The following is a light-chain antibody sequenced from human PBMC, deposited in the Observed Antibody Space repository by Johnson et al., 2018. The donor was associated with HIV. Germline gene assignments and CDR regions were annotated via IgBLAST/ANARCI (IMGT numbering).Light chain of an antibody. V-gene: IGLV1-51*02. CDR1: SSNIGSNY. CDR3: GTWDTRLSAGHV. Sequence: QSVLTQPPSVSAAPGQKVTISCSGSSSNIGSNYVSWYQQFPGAAPKLLIYEDNKRPSGIPDRISGSKSGTSATLGITGLQTGDEADYYCGTWDTRLSAGHVFGTGTKVTVL. J-gene: IGLJ1*01. CDR2: EDN.